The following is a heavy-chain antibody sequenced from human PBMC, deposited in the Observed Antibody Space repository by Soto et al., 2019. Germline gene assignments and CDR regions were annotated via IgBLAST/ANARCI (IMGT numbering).Heavy chain of an antibody. D-gene: IGHD3-10*01. Sequence: GGSLRLSCAASGFTFSSYSMNWVRQAPGKGLEWVSYISSSSSTIYYADSVKGRFTISRDNAKNSLYLQMNSLRAEDTAVYCCAGDGDPLWFGEFFDDYYMDVWGKGTTVTVSS. J-gene: IGHJ6*03. CDR3: AGDGDPLWFGEFFDDYYMDV. V-gene: IGHV3-48*01. CDR2: ISSSSSTI. CDR1: GFTFSSYS.